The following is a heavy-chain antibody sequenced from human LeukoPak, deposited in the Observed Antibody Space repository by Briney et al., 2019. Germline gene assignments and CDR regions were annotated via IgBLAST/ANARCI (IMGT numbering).Heavy chain of an antibody. D-gene: IGHD3-9*01. CDR2: INPNSGGT. CDR1: GYTFTGYY. Sequence: ASVKVSCKASGYTFTGYYMHWVRQAPGQGLEWMGWINPNSGGTNYAQKFQGRVTMTRDTSISTAYMELSRLRSDDTAVYYCARDYDILTGYSGYFDYWGQGTLVTVSS. CDR3: ARDYDILTGYSGYFDY. V-gene: IGHV1-2*02. J-gene: IGHJ4*02.